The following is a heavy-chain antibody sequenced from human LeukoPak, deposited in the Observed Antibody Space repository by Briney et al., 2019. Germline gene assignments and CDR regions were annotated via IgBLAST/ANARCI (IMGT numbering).Heavy chain of an antibody. CDR2: FYYSGST. J-gene: IGHJ4*02. D-gene: IGHD1-1*01. CDR1: GGSISSSSYY. V-gene: IGHV4-39*01. Sequence: SETLSLTCTFVSGGSISSSSYYWGWIRQPPGKGLEWIGSFYYSGSTYYNPSLKSRVTISADTSKNQFSLKLSSVTAADTAVYYCARLWRAAIDYGGQGILVTVSS. CDR3: ARLWRAAIDY.